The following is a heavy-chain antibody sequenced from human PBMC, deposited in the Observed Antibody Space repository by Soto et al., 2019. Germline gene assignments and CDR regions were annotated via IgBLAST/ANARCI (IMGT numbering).Heavy chain of an antibody. J-gene: IGHJ6*02. CDR1: GGSINNHY. CDR2: IYYTGST. D-gene: IGHD6-19*01. V-gene: IGHV4-59*11. Sequence: SETLSLTCTVSGGSINNHYWSWIRQPPGKGLEWIGYIYYTGSTNYNPSLKSRVTISVDTSKNQFSLKLSSVTAADTAVYYCARGIEGWYQGRYYYGMDVWGQGTTVPVSS. CDR3: ARGIEGWYQGRYYYGMDV.